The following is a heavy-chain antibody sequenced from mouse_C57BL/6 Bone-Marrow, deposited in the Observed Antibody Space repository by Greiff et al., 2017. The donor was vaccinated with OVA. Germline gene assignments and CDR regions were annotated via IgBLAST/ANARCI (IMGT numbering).Heavy chain of an antibody. CDR3: ARWTTVGATYWYFDY. J-gene: IGHJ1*03. CDR2: INPGSGGT. D-gene: IGHD1-1*01. Sequence: QVQLQQSGAELVRPGTSVKVSCKASGYAFTDYLIEWVKQRPGQGLEWIGVINPGSGGTNYNEKFKGKATLTAAKSSSTAYMQLSSLTSEDAAVYVCARWTTVGATYWYFDYWGTGTTVTVSS. CDR1: GYAFTDYL. V-gene: IGHV1-54*01.